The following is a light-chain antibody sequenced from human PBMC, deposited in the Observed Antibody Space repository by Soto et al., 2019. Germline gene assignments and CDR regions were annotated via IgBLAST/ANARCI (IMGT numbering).Light chain of an antibody. J-gene: IGKJ1*01. CDR3: QQSGRP. CDR1: QSVSGY. CDR2: GAS. Sequence: EVVLTQSPGTLSLSPGERATLSCRASQSVSGYLAWYQHKPGQAPRLLIHGASSRATGIPDRFSGSGSGTDFTLTISRLEPEDSAVYYCQQSGRPFGQGTKVDIK. V-gene: IGKV3-20*01.